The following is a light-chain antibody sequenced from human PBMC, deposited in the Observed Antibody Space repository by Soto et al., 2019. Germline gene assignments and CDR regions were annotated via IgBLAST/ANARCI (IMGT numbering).Light chain of an antibody. CDR1: QSVSSSY. V-gene: IGKV3-20*01. Sequence: EIVLTQSPGTLSLSPGERATLSCRASQSVSSSYLAWYQQKPGQAPRLLIYGASSRATGIPDRFSGSGSGTDFTLTISRLEPEDFAVYYCQQYVSSPGWTFCQGTNVDIK. J-gene: IGKJ1*01. CDR3: QQYVSSPGWT. CDR2: GAS.